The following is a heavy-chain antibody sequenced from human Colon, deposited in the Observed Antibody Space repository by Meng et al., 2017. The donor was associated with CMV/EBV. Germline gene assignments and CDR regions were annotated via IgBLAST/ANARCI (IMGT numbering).Heavy chain of an antibody. D-gene: IGHD1-26*01. V-gene: IGHV1-18*01. CDR1: GYTFIGYG. CDR2: ISPYNGKT. Sequence: ASVKVSCKASGYTFIGYGIAWVRQAPGQGLEWMGWISPYNGKTYYAEELQDRLTMTTDTTKTTAYMELRSLRSDDTAVYYCAGAPRSGSHAVSYSMNVWGQGTTVTVSS. J-gene: IGHJ6*02. CDR3: AGAPRSGSHAVSYSMNV.